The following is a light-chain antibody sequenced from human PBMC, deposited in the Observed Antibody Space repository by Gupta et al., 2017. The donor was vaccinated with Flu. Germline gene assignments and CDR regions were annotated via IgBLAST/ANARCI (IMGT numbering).Light chain of an antibody. J-gene: IGKJ2*03. CDR3: QRYNKDSPMYS. CDR1: QSIRNQ. CDR2: EAS. Sequence: DIQMTQSPSTLSASVGDRVTMTCRASQSIRNQLAWYQQKPGKAPKLLIYEASTLESGVPSRISGSGYGTEFTLTISSLQPEDFATYYCQRYNKDSPMYSFGQGTAVDIK. V-gene: IGKV1-5*03.